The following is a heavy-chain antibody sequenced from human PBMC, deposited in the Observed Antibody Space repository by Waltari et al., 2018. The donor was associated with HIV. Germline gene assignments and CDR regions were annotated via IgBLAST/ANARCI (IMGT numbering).Heavy chain of an antibody. V-gene: IGHV1-2*02. Sequence: QVQLVQSGAEVKKPGASVKVSCKGSGYTFTGYYIHWVRQAPGQGLEWMGWINPKNGGTNYAKKFQDRVTMTRDTSISTAYMELSRLRSDDTAVYYCARNLDGDYVLAYWGQGILVTVSS. CDR2: INPKNGGT. D-gene: IGHD4-17*01. CDR3: ARNLDGDYVLAY. J-gene: IGHJ4*02. CDR1: GYTFTGYY.